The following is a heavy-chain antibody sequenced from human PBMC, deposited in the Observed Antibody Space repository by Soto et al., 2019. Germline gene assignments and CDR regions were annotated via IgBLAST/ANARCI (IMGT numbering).Heavy chain of an antibody. J-gene: IGHJ6*03. CDR3: AIDVLWSGYYGLLDDNYYMDV. CDR2: ISSSGSSI. V-gene: IGHV3-11*01. CDR1: GFTFSDYY. Sequence: QVQLVESGGGLVKPGGSLRLSCAASGFTFSDYYMSWIRQAPGKGLEWVSYISSSGSSIYYADSVKGRFTISRDNAKNSLYLQMNSLRAEDTAVYYCAIDVLWSGYYGLLDDNYYMDVWGKGTTVTVSS. D-gene: IGHD3-3*01.